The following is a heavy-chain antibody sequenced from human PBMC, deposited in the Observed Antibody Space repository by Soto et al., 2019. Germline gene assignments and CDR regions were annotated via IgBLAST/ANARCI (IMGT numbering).Heavy chain of an antibody. V-gene: IGHV3-23*01. D-gene: IGHD1-26*01. CDR1: GFRFRTRA. Sequence: PGGSLRLSCAASGFRFRTRAMSWVLQAPGEGQDSAASIRLGVHSSNYADSVKGPVAVSTHNSNVSLYLQMDNIRVKDTAIYYRTPHEEGAPWAGGFDSWGQGTLVTVS. J-gene: IGHJ5*01. CDR3: TPHEEGAPWAGGFDS. CDR2: IRLGVHSS.